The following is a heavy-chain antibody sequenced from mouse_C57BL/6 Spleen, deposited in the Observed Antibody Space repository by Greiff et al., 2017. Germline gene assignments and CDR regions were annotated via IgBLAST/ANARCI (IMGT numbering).Heavy chain of an antibody. CDR1: GFTFSDYG. J-gene: IGHJ2*01. CDR2: ISSGSSTI. D-gene: IGHD1-1*01. CDR3: ARGYYGSFDY. Sequence: EVKLVESGGGLVKPGGSLKLSCAASGFTFSDYGMHWVRQAPEKGLEWVAYISSGSSTIYYADTVKGRFTISGDNARTTLFLPITSLRSEDTAVYYCARGYYGSFDYWGQGTTLTVSA. V-gene: IGHV5-17*01.